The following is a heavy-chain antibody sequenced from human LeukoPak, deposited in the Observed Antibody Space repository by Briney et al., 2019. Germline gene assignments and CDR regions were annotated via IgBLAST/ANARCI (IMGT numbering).Heavy chain of an antibody. CDR1: GFTFSSYA. V-gene: IGHV3-23*01. CDR3: AKDELDTYGRMT. D-gene: IGHD2-8*01. J-gene: IGHJ4*02. CDR2: ISGSSGST. Sequence: GGSLRLSCAVSGFTFSSYAMSWVRQAPGKGLEWVSDISGSSGSTYYADSVKGRFTISRDNSKNTLYLQMSGLRVEDTAMFYCAKDELDTYGRMTWGQGTLVTVSS.